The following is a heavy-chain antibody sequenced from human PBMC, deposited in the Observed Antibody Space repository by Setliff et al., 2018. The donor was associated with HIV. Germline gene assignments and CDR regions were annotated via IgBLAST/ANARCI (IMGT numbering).Heavy chain of an antibody. CDR1: GDSIIDSY. D-gene: IGHD3-22*01. CDR2: IHSTGRT. J-gene: IGHJ3*01. V-gene: IGHV4-4*09. CDR3: ARLSVVIHDTFDV. Sequence: SETLSLTCTVSGDSIIDSYWSWVRQPPGKGLEWIGYIHSTGRTNHSPSLKSRVITSVDMSKNHFSLRLRSVTAADTAVYYCARLSVVIHDTFDVWGHGTMVTVSS.